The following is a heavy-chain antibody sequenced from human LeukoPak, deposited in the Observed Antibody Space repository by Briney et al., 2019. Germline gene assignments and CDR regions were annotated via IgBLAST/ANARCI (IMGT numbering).Heavy chain of an antibody. Sequence: ASVKVSCKASGYTFTSYSISWVRQAPGQGLEWMGWISAYNGNTNYAQKLQGRVTMTTDTSTSTAYMELRSLRSDDTAVYYCAREGRYCSSTSCYARSWFDPWGQGTLVTVSS. J-gene: IGHJ5*02. D-gene: IGHD2-2*01. V-gene: IGHV1-18*01. CDR2: ISAYNGNT. CDR1: GYTFTSYS. CDR3: AREGRYCSSTSCYARSWFDP.